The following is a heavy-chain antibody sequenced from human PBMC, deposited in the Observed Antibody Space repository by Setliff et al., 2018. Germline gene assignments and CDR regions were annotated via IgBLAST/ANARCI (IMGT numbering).Heavy chain of an antibody. Sequence: SETLSLTCPVSGDSINPYYWTWIRQPPGKGLEWIGFIYYSGATTYNPSLKSRVTISVDTSKNQFSLKLNSVTAADTAVYYCARRWSGVDYWGQGTLVTVSS. CDR3: ARRWSGVDY. D-gene: IGHD3-3*01. V-gene: IGHV4-59*01. CDR1: GDSINPYY. J-gene: IGHJ4*02. CDR2: IYYSGAT.